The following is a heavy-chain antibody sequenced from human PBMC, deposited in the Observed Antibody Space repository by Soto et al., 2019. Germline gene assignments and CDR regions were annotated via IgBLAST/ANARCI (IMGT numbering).Heavy chain of an antibody. CDR1: GGSFSTYY. J-gene: IGHJ3*02. V-gene: IGHV4-34*01. CDR3: ARGGSNDWQVAFDI. CDR2: INHSRSN. Sequence: QLQQWGAGLLKPSETLSLTCVVSGGSFSTYYYNWIRQSPGKGLEWIGEINHSRSNNYSPSLKSRVTMSLDTSKNQFSLKLTSVTAADTAVYYCARGGSNDWQVAFDIWGQGTMVTVSS. D-gene: IGHD3-9*01.